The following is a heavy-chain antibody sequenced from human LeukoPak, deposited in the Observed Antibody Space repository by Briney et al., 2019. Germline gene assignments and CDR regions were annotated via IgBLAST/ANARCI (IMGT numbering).Heavy chain of an antibody. CDR2: IWYDGSNK. J-gene: IGHJ6*02. CDR1: GFTFSSYG. D-gene: IGHD1-7*01. V-gene: IGHV3-33*01. CDR3: ARGLITGTIYYYYYGMDV. Sequence: PGGSLRLSCAASGFTFSSYGMHWVRQAPGKGLEWVAVIWYDGSNKYYADSVKGRFTISRDNSKNTLYLQMNSLRAEDTAVYYCARGLITGTIYYYYYGMDVWGQGTTVTVSS.